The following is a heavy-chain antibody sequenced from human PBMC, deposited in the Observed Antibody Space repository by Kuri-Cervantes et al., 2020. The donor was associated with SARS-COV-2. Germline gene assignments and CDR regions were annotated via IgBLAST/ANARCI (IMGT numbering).Heavy chain of an antibody. CDR3: ARKGAAAGTSYYMDV. Sequence: VKVSCKASGYTFTSYDINWVRQATGQGLEWMGWINPNSGGTNYAQKFQGRVTMTRDTSISTAYMELSRLRSDDTAVYYCARKGAAAGTSYYMDVWGKGTTVTVSS. D-gene: IGHD6-13*01. CDR1: GYTFTSYD. CDR2: INPNSGGT. V-gene: IGHV1-2*02. J-gene: IGHJ6*03.